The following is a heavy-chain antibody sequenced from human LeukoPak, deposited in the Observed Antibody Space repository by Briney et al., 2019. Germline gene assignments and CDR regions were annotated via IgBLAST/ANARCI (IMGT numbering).Heavy chain of an antibody. D-gene: IGHD1-26*01. V-gene: IGHV1-2*06. Sequence: ASVKVSCKASGYTFTGYYMHWVRQAPGQGLEWMGRINPNSGGTNYAKKFQGRVTMTRDTSISTAYMEPSRLRSDDTAVYYCARYSGSYLIDYWGQGTLVTVSS. J-gene: IGHJ4*02. CDR3: ARYSGSYLIDY. CDR1: GYTFTGYY. CDR2: INPNSGGT.